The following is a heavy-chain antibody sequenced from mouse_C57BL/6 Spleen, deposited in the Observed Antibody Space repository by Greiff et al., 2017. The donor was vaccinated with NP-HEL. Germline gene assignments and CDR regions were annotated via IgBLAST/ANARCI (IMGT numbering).Heavy chain of an antibody. V-gene: IGHV1-69*01. Sequence: QVQLQQPGAELVMPGASVKLSCKASGYTFTSYWMHWVKQRPGQGLEWIGEIDPSDSYTNYNQKFKGKSTLTVDKSSSTAYMQLSSLTSEDSAVDYCVVRRVARGYFDVWGTGTTVTVSS. CDR2: IDPSDSYT. J-gene: IGHJ1*03. CDR3: VVRRVARGYFDV. CDR1: GYTFTSYW. D-gene: IGHD1-1*01.